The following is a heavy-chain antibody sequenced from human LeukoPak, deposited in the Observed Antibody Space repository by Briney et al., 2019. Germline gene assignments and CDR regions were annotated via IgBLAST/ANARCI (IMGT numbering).Heavy chain of an antibody. CDR2: IYYSGST. D-gene: IGHD3-22*01. J-gene: IGHJ4*02. CDR1: GGSMSGFF. V-gene: IGHV4-59*08. CDR3: ARRYYDSSYYFDY. Sequence: SETLSLTCTVSGGSMSGFFWTWIRQPPGKGLEWIGYIYYSGSTNYNPSLKSRVTISVDTSKNQFSLKLSSVTAADTAVYYCARRYYDSSYYFDYWGQGTLVSVSS.